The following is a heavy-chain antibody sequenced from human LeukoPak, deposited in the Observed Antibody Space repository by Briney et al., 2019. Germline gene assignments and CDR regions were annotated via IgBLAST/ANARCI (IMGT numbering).Heavy chain of an antibody. J-gene: IGHJ4*02. D-gene: IGHD4-17*01. Sequence: SETLPLTCTVSGGSISSGGYYWSWIRQHPGKGLEWIGYIYYSGSTNYNPSLKSRVTISVDTSKNQFSLKLSSVTAADTAVYYCARVTTVTTSFDYWGQGTLVTVSS. V-gene: IGHV4-31*03. CDR1: GGSISSGGYY. CDR3: ARVTTVTTSFDY. CDR2: IYYSGST.